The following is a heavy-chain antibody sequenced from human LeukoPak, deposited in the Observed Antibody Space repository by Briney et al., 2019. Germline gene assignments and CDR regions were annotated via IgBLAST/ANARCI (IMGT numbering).Heavy chain of an antibody. CDR2: INPSGGST. Sequence: ASVKVSCKASGYTFTSYYMHWVRQAPGQGLEWMGIINPSGGSTSYAQKFQGRVTMTRDMSTSTVYMELSSLRSEDTAVYYCARGSCWDSSSCHGALDSWGQGTMVTVSS. J-gene: IGHJ3*02. V-gene: IGHV1-46*01. D-gene: IGHD6-13*01. CDR3: ARGSCWDSSSCHGALDS. CDR1: GYTFTSYY.